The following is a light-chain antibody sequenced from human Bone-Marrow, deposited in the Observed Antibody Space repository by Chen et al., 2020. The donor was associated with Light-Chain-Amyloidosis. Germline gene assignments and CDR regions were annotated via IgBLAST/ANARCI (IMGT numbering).Light chain of an antibody. V-gene: IGLV3-21*02. CDR1: NIGSKS. CDR3: QVWDRSSDRPV. Sequence: SYVLTQPSSVSVAPGPPATIACGGTNIGSKSVHWYQQTPGQAPLLVVYDDSDRPSGIPERLSGSNSGNTATLTISRVEAGDEADYYCQVWDRSSDRPVFGGGTKLTVL. CDR2: DDS. J-gene: IGLJ3*02.